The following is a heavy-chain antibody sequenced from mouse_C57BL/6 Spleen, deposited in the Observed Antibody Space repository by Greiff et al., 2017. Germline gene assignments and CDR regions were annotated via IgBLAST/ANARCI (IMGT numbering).Heavy chain of an antibody. D-gene: IGHD1-1*01. CDR2: IYPRSGNT. V-gene: IGHV1-81*01. CDR3: ARGAMSSYGSRENWYFDV. CDR1: GYTFTSYG. J-gene: IGHJ1*03. Sequence: QVQLQQSGAELARPGASVKLSCKASGYTFTSYGISWVKQRTGQGLEWIGEIYPRSGNTYYNEKFKGKATLTEDKSSSTAYMELRSLTSQVSAVSFCARGAMSSYGSRENWYFDVWGTGTTVTVSS.